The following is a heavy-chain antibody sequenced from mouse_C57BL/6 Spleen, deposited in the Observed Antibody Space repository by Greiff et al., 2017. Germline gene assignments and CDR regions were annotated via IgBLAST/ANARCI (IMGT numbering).Heavy chain of an antibody. D-gene: IGHD2-10*02. CDR1: GYTFTSYW. V-gene: IGHV1-52*01. Sequence: QVQLKQPGAELVRPGSSVKLSCKASGYTFTSYWMHWVKQRPIQGLEWIGNIDPSDSETHYNQKFKDKATLTVDKSSGTAYMQLSSLTSEDSAVYYCAREDSIYAMDYWGQGTSVTVSS. J-gene: IGHJ4*01. CDR3: AREDSIYAMDY. CDR2: IDPSDSET.